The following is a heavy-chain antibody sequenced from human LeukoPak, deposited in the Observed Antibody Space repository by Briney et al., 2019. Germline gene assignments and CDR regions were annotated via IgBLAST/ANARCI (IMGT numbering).Heavy chain of an antibody. V-gene: IGHV1-46*01. J-gene: IGHJ4*02. CDR2: INPRGGTT. CDR3: ARDRTHYYESSGYYSRWEY. Sequence: ASVKVSCKASGYTFTSYFMHWVRQAPGQGLEWMGLINPRGGTTNFPQKFQGRVTMTRDTSTNTVYMELSSLRSEDTAIYYCARDRTHYYESSGYYSRWEYWGQGTLVTVSS. CDR1: GYTFTSYF. D-gene: IGHD3-22*01.